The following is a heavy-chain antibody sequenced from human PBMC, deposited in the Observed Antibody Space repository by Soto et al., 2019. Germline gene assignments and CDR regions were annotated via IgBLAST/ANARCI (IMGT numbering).Heavy chain of an antibody. Sequence: EVQLVESGGGLVQPGESLRLSCTASGITFSSYSMNWVRQAPGKGLEWLSYISSSKTTYADSVKGRFTISRDNAKNSVYLQMNSLRDEDTAVYYCVGDQDVHTPMVHGNYWGRGTQVTVSS. J-gene: IGHJ4*02. CDR3: VGDQDVHTPMVHGNY. CDR1: GITFSSYS. V-gene: IGHV3-48*02. D-gene: IGHD5-18*01. CDR2: ISSSKTT.